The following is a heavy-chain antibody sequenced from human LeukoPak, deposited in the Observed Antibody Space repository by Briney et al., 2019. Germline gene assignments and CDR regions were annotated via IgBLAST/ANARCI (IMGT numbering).Heavy chain of an antibody. J-gene: IGHJ4*02. Sequence: ASVKVSCKASGYTFTGYYMHWVRQAPGRGLEWMGWINPNSGGTNYAQKFQARVTMTRDTSISTAYMELSRLRSDDTAVYYCARDHSSGWFLIIDYWGQGTLVTVSS. D-gene: IGHD6-19*01. CDR1: GYTFTGYY. CDR3: ARDHSSGWFLIIDY. V-gene: IGHV1-2*02. CDR2: INPNSGGT.